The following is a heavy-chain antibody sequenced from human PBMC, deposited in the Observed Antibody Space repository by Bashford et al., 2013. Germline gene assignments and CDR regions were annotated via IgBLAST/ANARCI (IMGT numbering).Heavy chain of an antibody. CDR2: REGGDRT. V-gene: IGHV3-53*01. D-gene: IGHD3-9*01. J-gene: IGHJ5*02. CDR1: GFTVSSNY. CDR3: AKGVFDMSWFDP. Sequence: GGSLRLSCAASGFTVSSNYMSWVRQAPGKGLEWVSGIREGGDRTYYADAVKGRFTISRDTAKNTVYLQMNSLRAEDTAMYYCAKGVFDMSWFDPWGQGTLVTVSS.